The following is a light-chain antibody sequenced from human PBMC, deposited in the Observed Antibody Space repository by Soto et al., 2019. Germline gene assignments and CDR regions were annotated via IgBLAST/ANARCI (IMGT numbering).Light chain of an antibody. J-gene: IGKJ4*01. CDR2: VAS. Sequence: EIVLTQSPGTLSLSPGERATLSCRASQSVSSSYLAWYQQKPGQAPRLLIYVASSRATGIPDRFSGSGSGAYFTLTISRREPEDSAVYYCQQYGSSPRVTFGGGTKVEIK. CDR1: QSVSSSY. CDR3: QQYGSSPRVT. V-gene: IGKV3-20*01.